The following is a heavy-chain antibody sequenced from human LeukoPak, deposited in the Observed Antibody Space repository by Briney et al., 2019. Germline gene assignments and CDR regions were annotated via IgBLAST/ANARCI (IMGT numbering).Heavy chain of an antibody. D-gene: IGHD6-6*01. J-gene: IGHJ4*02. CDR2: ISSSSSYI. Sequence: PGGSLRLSCAASGFTFSSYSMNWVRQAPGKGLEWVSSISSSSSYIYYADSVKGRFTISRDNAKNSLYLQMNSLRAEDTAVYYCAREGQTYSSSSGLRGYWGQGTLVTVSS. CDR1: GFTFSSYS. V-gene: IGHV3-21*01. CDR3: AREGQTYSSSSGLRGY.